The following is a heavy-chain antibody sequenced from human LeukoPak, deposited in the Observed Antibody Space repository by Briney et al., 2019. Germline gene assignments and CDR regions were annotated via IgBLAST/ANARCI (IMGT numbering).Heavy chain of an antibody. Sequence: GGSLRLSCAASGFTFSSYGMHWVRQAPGKGLEWVAVISYDGSNKYYADSVKGRFTISRDNSKNTLYLQMNSLRAEDTAVYYCAKDVAQRGYSYVAPYFDYWGQGTLVTVSS. CDR2: ISYDGSNK. V-gene: IGHV3-30*18. CDR1: GFTFSSYG. CDR3: AKDVAQRGYSYVAPYFDY. D-gene: IGHD5-18*01. J-gene: IGHJ4*02.